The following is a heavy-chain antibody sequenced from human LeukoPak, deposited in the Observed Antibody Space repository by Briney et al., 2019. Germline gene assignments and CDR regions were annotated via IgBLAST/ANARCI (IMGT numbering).Heavy chain of an antibody. CDR3: ATDPVAAPPY. Sequence: PGGSLRLSCEASGFTFNLYAMMWVRQAPGKGLEWVAAIRGSGAITQYADSVKGRFTISRDNAKNSLYLQMNSLRAEDTAVYYCATDPVAAPPYWGQGTLVTVSS. V-gene: IGHV3-23*01. J-gene: IGHJ4*02. CDR2: IRGSGAIT. D-gene: IGHD6-6*01. CDR1: GFTFNLYA.